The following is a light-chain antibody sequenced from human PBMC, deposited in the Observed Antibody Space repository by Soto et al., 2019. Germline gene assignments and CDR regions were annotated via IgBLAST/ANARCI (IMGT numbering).Light chain of an antibody. Sequence: DIQMTQSPSSLSASVGDRVTITCRASQSISRYLNWYQQKPGKAPNLLIYVASSLQSEVPSRFSGSGSGTDFTLTISSLQPEDFATYYCQQGNSFPLTFGGGTKVDI. CDR2: VAS. CDR3: QQGNSFPLT. J-gene: IGKJ4*01. V-gene: IGKV1-39*01. CDR1: QSISRY.